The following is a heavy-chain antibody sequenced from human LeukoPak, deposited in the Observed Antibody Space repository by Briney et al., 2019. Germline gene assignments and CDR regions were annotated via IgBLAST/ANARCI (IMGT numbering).Heavy chain of an antibody. CDR1: GGSISSGTYY. CDR2: IYTSGST. J-gene: IGHJ4*02. V-gene: IGHV4-61*02. D-gene: IGHD3-22*01. Sequence: SQTLSLTCTVSGGSISSGTYYWSWIRQPAGKGLEWIGRIYTSGSTNYNPSLKSRVTMSVDTSKNQFSLKLSSVTAADTAVYYCARLAVYYYDSSGYYGYFDYWGQGTLVTVSS. CDR3: ARLAVYYYDSSGYYGYFDY.